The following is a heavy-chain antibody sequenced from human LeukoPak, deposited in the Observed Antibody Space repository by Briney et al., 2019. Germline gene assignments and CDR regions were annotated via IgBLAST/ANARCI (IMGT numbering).Heavy chain of an antibody. J-gene: IGHJ4*02. CDR3: AKAGSIRFDH. Sequence: PGGSLRLSCAASGFTFSSSAMSWVRQAPGKWLEWGSGISGRDAGTYYADSVKGRFTISRDNSKNTLYLQMNSLRAEDTAVYYCAKAGSIRFDHWGQGPLVTVSS. CDR2: ISGRDAGT. CDR1: GFTFSSSA. D-gene: IGHD1-26*01. V-gene: IGHV3-23*01.